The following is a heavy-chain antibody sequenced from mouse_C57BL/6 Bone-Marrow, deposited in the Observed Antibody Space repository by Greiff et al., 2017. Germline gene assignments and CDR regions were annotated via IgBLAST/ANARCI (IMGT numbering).Heavy chain of an antibody. CDR2: IYPRDGST. CDR1: GYTFTSYE. Sequence: VQLQQSGPELVKPGASVKLSCKASGYTFTSYEINWVKQRPGQGLEWIGWIYPRDGSTKYNEKFKGKATLTVDTSSSTAYMELHSLTSEDAAVAVCESYYYGRKAYWCRGTRVTVSA. D-gene: IGHD1-1*01. J-gene: IGHJ3*01. V-gene: IGHV1-85*01. CDR3: ESYYYGRKAY.